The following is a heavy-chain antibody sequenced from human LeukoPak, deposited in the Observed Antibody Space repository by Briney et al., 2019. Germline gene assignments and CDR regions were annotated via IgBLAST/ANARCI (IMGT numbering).Heavy chain of an antibody. Sequence: PGGSLRLSCAASGFTFSSYAMHWVRQGPGKGLEYVSAISSNGGSTYYANSVKGRFTISRDNPKNTLYLQMGSLRAEDMAVYYCARSSIAARAHDAFDIWGQGTTVTVSS. CDR3: ARSSIAARAHDAFDI. D-gene: IGHD6-6*01. J-gene: IGHJ3*02. CDR1: GFTFSSYA. CDR2: ISSNGGST. V-gene: IGHV3-64*01.